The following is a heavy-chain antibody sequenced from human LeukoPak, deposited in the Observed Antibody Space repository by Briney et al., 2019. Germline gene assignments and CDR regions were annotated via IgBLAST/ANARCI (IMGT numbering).Heavy chain of an antibody. J-gene: IGHJ5*02. CDR2: INPNSGGT. Sequence: ASVKVSCKTSGYSFTVDYIHWVRQAPGQGLEWMGWINPNSGGTSSAQKFQGRVTMTRDTSITTVYMEVSWLTSDDTAIYYCARADRLHGGPYLIGPWGQGTLVTVSS. CDR3: ARADRLHGGPYLIGP. V-gene: IGHV1-2*02. CDR1: GYSFTVDY. D-gene: IGHD2-21*01.